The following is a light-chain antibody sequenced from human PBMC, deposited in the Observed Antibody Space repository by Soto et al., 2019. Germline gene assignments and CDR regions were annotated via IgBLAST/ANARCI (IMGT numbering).Light chain of an antibody. V-gene: IGLV1-47*01. J-gene: IGLJ2*01. CDR2: RND. Sequence: QSVLTQPPSASGTPGQRVTISCSGSSSNIGSNYVYWYQQLPKTAPQLLIYRNDQRPSGAPDRFSGSKSGTSASLAISGLRSEDEADYYCATWDDSLSGVVFGGGTKLTVL. CDR1: SSNIGSNY. CDR3: ATWDDSLSGVV.